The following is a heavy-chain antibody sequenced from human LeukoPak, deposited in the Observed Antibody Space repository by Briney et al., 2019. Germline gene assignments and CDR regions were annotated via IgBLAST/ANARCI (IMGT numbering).Heavy chain of an antibody. V-gene: IGHV1-69*04. Sequence: ASVKVSCKASGGTFSSYAISWVRQAPGQGLEWMGRIIPIFGIAYYAQKFQGRVTITADKSTSTAYMELSSLRSEDTAVYYCARDHGLLGYYYGMDVWGQGTTVTVSS. J-gene: IGHJ6*02. CDR1: GGTFSSYA. CDR2: IIPIFGIA. CDR3: ARDHGLLGYYYGMDV. D-gene: IGHD2-15*01.